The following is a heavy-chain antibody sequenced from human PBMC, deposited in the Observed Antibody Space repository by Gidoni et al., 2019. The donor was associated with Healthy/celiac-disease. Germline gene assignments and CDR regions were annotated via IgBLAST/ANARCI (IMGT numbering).Heavy chain of an antibody. J-gene: IGHJ3*02. V-gene: IGHV3-23*01. Sequence: FTFSSYAMSWVRQAPGKGLEWVSAISGSGGSTYYADSVKGRFTISRDNSKNTLYLQMNSLRAEDTAVYYCAKDRRNWNGVHDAFDIWGQGTMVTVSS. CDR2: ISGSGGST. D-gene: IGHD1-20*01. CDR1: FTFSSYA. CDR3: AKDRRNWNGVHDAFDI.